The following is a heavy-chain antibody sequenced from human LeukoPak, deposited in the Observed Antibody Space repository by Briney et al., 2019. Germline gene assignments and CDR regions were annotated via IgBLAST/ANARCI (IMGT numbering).Heavy chain of an antibody. CDR1: GGSISSGYYY. J-gene: IGHJ4*02. V-gene: IGHV4-61*09. D-gene: IGHD6-13*01. Sequence: SETLSLTCSVSGGSISSGYYYWTWIRQPAGKGLEYIGHIYASGSTNYNPSLKSRVTISVDTSKNQFSLKLSSVTAADTAVYYCARDRAAADLFDYWGQGTLVTVSS. CDR3: ARDRAAADLFDY. CDR2: IYASGST.